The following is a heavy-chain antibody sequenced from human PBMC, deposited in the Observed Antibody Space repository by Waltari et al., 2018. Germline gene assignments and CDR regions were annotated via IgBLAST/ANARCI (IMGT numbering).Heavy chain of an antibody. J-gene: IGHJ6*02. CDR2: ICYSGST. V-gene: IGHV4-39*01. CDR1: GGSISRRSYY. Sequence: QLQLQESGPGLVKPSEPLSLTCTFSGGSISRRSYYWGCIRQPPGKGLEWLGSICYSGSTYYNPSLKSRVTISVDTSKNQFSLKLSSVTAADTAVYYCAGLRLPYYYYGMDVWGQGTTVTVSS. CDR3: AGLRLPYYYYGMDV.